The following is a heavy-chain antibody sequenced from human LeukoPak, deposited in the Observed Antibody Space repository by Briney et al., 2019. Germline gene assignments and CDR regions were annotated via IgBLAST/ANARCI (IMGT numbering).Heavy chain of an antibody. Sequence: GGSLRLSCAASGFTFSNYGMSWVRQAPGKGLEWVSAISGSGGSTYYADSVKGRFTISRDNSKNTLYLQMNNLRAEDTALYYCSKKALSTGFSHYDIWGLGTMVTVSS. D-gene: IGHD1-1*01. CDR3: SKKALSTGFSHYDI. V-gene: IGHV3-23*01. CDR1: GFTFSNYG. CDR2: ISGSGGST. J-gene: IGHJ3*02.